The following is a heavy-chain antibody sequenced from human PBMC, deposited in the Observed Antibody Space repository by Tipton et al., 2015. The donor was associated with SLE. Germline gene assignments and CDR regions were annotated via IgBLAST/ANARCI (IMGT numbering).Heavy chain of an antibody. CDR2: IYYSGST. CDR3: ATGIAVGGPFDY. Sequence: TLSLTCTVSGGSISSGSYYWSWIRQRAGKGLEWIGYIYYSGSTNYNPSLKSRVTISVDTSKNQFSLKLSSVTAADTAVYYCATGIAVGGPFDYWGQGSLVTVSS. CDR1: GGSISSGSYY. V-gene: IGHV4-61*10. D-gene: IGHD6-19*01. J-gene: IGHJ4*02.